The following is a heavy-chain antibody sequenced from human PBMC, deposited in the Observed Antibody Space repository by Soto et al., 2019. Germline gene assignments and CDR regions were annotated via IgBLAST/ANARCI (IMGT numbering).Heavy chain of an antibody. J-gene: IGHJ4*02. CDR3: ASLGYCSGGSCYQEYYFDY. D-gene: IGHD2-15*01. CDR2: IYYSGST. CDR1: GGSISSSSYY. Sequence: QLQLQESGPGLVKPSETLSLTCTVSGGSISSSSYYWGWIRQPPGKGLEWIGRIYYSGSTYYNPSLKSRVTISVDTSKNQFSLKLSSVTAADTAVYYCASLGYCSGGSCYQEYYFDYWGQGTLVTVSS. V-gene: IGHV4-39*01.